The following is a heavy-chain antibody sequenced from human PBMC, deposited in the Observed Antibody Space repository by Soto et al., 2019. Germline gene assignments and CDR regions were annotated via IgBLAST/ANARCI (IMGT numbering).Heavy chain of an antibody. Sequence: QVQLQESGPGLVKPSQTLSLTCSVSPGSISSGGYYWTWIRQHPGKGLEWIGYINYRGSTYYNPSLKSRLTISLDTSKQQFSLKLTSVTAADTAVYYCARGPEDYADPFDSWGQGTLVTVSS. J-gene: IGHJ4*02. CDR1: PGSISSGGYY. CDR2: INYRGST. V-gene: IGHV4-31*03. CDR3: ARGPEDYADPFDS. D-gene: IGHD4-17*01.